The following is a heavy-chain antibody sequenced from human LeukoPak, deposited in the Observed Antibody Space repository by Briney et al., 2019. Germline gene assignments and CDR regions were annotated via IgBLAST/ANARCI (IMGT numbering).Heavy chain of an antibody. CDR2: IKQDGSEK. V-gene: IGHV3-7*01. CDR3: AREVVVPD. Sequence: GRSLRLSCAASGFTFSSYGMHWVRQAPGEGLEWVANIKQDGSEKYYVDSVKGRFTISRDNAKNSLYLQMNSLRAEDTAVYYCAREVVVPDWGQGTLVTVSS. CDR1: GFTFSSYG. J-gene: IGHJ4*02. D-gene: IGHD3-22*01.